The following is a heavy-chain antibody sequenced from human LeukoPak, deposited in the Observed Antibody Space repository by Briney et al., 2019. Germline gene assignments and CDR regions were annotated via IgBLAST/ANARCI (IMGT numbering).Heavy chain of an antibody. CDR3: ARGHYDILTGYSYYFDY. Sequence: GASVKVSCKASGYTFTSYGISWVRQAPGQGLEWMGWISAYNGNTNYAQKLQGRVTMTTDTSTSTAYMELRSLRSDDTAVYYCARGHYDILTGYSYYFDYWGQGTLVTVSS. CDR2: ISAYNGNT. CDR1: GYTFTSYG. D-gene: IGHD3-9*01. J-gene: IGHJ4*02. V-gene: IGHV1-18*01.